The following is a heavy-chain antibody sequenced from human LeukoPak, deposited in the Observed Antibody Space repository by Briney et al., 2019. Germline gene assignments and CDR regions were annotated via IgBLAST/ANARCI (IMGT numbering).Heavy chain of an antibody. CDR1: GDSVSSNSAA. Sequence: SQTLSLTCAISGDSVSSNSAAWNWIRQSPSRGLEWLGRAYYRSKWYNDYAVSVKSRITINPDTSKNQFSLQLNSVTPEDTAVYYCARDVGDWNFISYYMDVWGKGTTVTVSS. J-gene: IGHJ6*03. V-gene: IGHV6-1*01. D-gene: IGHD1-7*01. CDR3: ARDVGDWNFISYYMDV. CDR2: AYYRSKWYN.